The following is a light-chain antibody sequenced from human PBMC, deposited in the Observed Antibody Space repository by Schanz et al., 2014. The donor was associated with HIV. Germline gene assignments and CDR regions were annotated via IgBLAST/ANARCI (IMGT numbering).Light chain of an antibody. V-gene: IGKV3-20*01. Sequence: EIVMTQSPATLSMSPGERATLSCRASQSVSSNLAWYQQKPGQAPRLLIYGASSRATGIPDRFSGSGSGTDFTLTVSRLEPEDYAVYYCQQYGSLPWTFGQGTKVEVK. CDR1: QSVSSN. CDR3: QQYGSLPWT. J-gene: IGKJ1*01. CDR2: GAS.